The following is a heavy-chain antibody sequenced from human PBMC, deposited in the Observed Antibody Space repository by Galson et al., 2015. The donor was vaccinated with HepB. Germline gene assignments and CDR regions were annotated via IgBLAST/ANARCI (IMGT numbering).Heavy chain of an antibody. J-gene: IGHJ4*02. CDR1: GFTFSNAW. V-gene: IGHV3-15*07. CDR3: TTDPGGKANQPTDYGDYEDPLDY. CDR2: IKSKTDGGTT. D-gene: IGHD4-17*01. Sequence: SLRLSCAASGFTFSNAWMNWVRQAPGKGLEWVGRIKSKTDGGTTDYAAPVKGRFTISRDDSKNTLYLQMNSLKTEDTAVYYCTTDPGGKANQPTDYGDYEDPLDYWGQGTLVTVSS.